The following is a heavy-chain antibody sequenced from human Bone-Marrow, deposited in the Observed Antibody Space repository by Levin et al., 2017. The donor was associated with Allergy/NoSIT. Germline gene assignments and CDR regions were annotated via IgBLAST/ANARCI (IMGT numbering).Heavy chain of an antibody. Sequence: GESLKISCKASGYNFGSYWIGWVRQMPGKGLEWMGIIYPNDFDRRYTPSFQGQVTISVDKSISTAYLQWSSLKASDTAIYYCARRPDPYDRRWYVDYWGQGTLVTVSS. CDR1: GYNFGSYW. CDR3: ARRPDPYDRRWYVDY. D-gene: IGHD6-13*01. J-gene: IGHJ4*02. CDR2: IYPNDFDR. V-gene: IGHV5-51*01.